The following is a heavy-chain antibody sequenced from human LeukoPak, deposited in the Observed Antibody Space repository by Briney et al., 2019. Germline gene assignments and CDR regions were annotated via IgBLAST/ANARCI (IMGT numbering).Heavy chain of an antibody. V-gene: IGHV1-8*03. Sequence: ASVKVSCKASGHTFTSYDINWVRQATGQGLEWMGWMNPNSGNTGYAQKFQGRVTITRNTSISTAYMELSSLRSEDTAVYYCARAPDIVVVPAAMADDAFDIWGQGTMVTVSS. CDR1: GHTFTSYD. CDR2: MNPNSGNT. CDR3: ARAPDIVVVPAAMADDAFDI. D-gene: IGHD2-2*01. J-gene: IGHJ3*02.